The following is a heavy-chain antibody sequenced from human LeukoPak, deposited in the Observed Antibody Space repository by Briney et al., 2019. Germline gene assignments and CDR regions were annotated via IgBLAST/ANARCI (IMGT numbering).Heavy chain of an antibody. CDR2: SYYSGNT. D-gene: IGHD3-22*01. Sequence: SETLSLTCTVSGDSISNSRYSWGSIRQPPGKGREWIGSSYYSGNTNDNPSLMSRVTISVDTSKNQVSLKLSSVTAADTAVYYCARDTDSRSSYFDYWGQGTLVTVSS. CDR1: GDSISNSRYS. V-gene: IGHV4-39*07. CDR3: ARDTDSRSSYFDY. J-gene: IGHJ4*02.